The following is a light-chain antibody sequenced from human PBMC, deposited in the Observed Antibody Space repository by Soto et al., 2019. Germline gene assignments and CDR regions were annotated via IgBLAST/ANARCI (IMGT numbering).Light chain of an antibody. CDR2: AAS. CDR1: QSISSY. Sequence: DIQMTQSPSSLSASVGDRVTITCRASQSISSYLNWYQQKPGKAPKLPIYAASSLQSGVPSRFSGSGSGTDFTLTVGSLQPEDFATYFCQQSYSSPPTFGQGTKVEI. J-gene: IGKJ1*01. CDR3: QQSYSSPPT. V-gene: IGKV1-39*01.